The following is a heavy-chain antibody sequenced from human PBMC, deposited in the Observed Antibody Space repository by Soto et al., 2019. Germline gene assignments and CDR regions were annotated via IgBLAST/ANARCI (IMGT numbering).Heavy chain of an antibody. V-gene: IGHV1-69*04. D-gene: IGHD3-22*01. Sequence: SVKVSCKASGYTFTSYGISWVRQAPGQGLEWMGRIIPILGIANYAQKFQGRVTITADKSTSTAYMELSSLRSEDTAVYYCARDLPMIVEPAAFDIWGQGTMVTVSS. CDR1: GYTFTSYG. CDR3: ARDLPMIVEPAAFDI. J-gene: IGHJ3*02. CDR2: IIPILGIA.